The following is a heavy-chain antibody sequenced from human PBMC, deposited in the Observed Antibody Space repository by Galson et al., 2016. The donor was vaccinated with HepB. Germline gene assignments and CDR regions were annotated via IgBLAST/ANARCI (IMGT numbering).Heavy chain of an antibody. Sequence: SETLSLTCAVSGGSFSDDTWWTWVRQPPGKGLEWIGEIHHGGSTNYNPSLKSRVTISVDRSKHQFSLKLSSVTAADTALYYCARGHYDFEFWGQGLLVTVSS. CDR2: IHHGGST. V-gene: IGHV4-4*02. CDR1: GGSFSDDTW. CDR3: ARGHYDFEF. D-gene: IGHD3-16*01. J-gene: IGHJ4*02.